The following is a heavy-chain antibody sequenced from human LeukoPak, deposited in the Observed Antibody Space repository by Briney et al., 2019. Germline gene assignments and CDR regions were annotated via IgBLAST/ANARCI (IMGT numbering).Heavy chain of an antibody. CDR2: IYSGGST. CDR3: ARDQYYDSSGPTAYFDY. J-gene: IGHJ4*02. V-gene: IGHV3-66*01. CDR1: GFTFSSYA. Sequence: GGSLRLSCAASGFTFSSYAMNWVRQAPGKGLEWVSVIYSGGSTYYADSVKGRFTISRDNSKNTLYLQMNSLRAEDTAVYYCARDQYYDSSGPTAYFDYWGQGTLVTVSS. D-gene: IGHD3-22*01.